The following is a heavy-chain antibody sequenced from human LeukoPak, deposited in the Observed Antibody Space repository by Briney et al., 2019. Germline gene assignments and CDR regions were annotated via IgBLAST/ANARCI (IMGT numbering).Heavy chain of an antibody. CDR3: ARYSGRWTFGYYFDY. V-gene: IGHV1-46*01. CDR1: GYTFTSYY. Sequence: ASVKVSCKASGYTFTSYYTHWVRQAPGQGLEWMGLINPSGGSTNYAQKFQGRVTMTRDTSASTVYMELSSLRSEDTAVYYCARYSGRWTFGYYFDYWGQGTLATVSS. CDR2: INPSGGST. D-gene: IGHD3-10*01. J-gene: IGHJ4*02.